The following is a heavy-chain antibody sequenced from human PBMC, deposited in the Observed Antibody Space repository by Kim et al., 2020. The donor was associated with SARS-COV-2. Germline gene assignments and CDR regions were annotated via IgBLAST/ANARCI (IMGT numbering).Heavy chain of an antibody. Sequence: THSAASVRGRFTISRDNSKNTLYLQMNRLSGEDTATCYCAKDLHNYSAMDVWGQGAMVTVAS. J-gene: IGHJ6*02. V-gene: IGHV3-23*01. CDR3: AKDLHNYSAMDV. CDR2: T. D-gene: IGHD1-26*01.